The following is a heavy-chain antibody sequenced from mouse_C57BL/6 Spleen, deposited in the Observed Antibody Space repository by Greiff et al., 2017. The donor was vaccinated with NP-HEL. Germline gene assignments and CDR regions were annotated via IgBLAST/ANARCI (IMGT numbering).Heavy chain of an antibody. D-gene: IGHD1-2*01. V-gene: IGHV6-6*01. CDR3: TRRLGRYWYFDV. Sequence: EVQLQESGGGLVQPGGSMKLSCAASGFTFSDAWMDWVRQSPEKGLEWVAEIRNKANNHATYYAESVKGRFTISRDDSKSSVYLQMNSLRAEDTGIYYCTRRLGRYWYFDVWGTGTTVTVSS. CDR2: IRNKANNHAT. J-gene: IGHJ1*03. CDR1: GFTFSDAW.